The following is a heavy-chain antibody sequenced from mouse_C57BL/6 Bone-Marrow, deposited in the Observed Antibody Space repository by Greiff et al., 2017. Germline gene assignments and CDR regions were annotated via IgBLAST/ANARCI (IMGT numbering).Heavy chain of an antibody. D-gene: IGHD1-1*01. J-gene: IGHJ2*01. CDR3: ASLYYYGRGDY. V-gene: IGHV1-82*01. CDR2: IYPGDGDT. CDR1: GYEFNSSW. Sequence: QVQLQQSGPELVKPGASVKISCTASGYEFNSSWMNWVKQRPGKGLEWIGRIYPGDGDTNYNGKFKGKATLTADKSSSTAYMQLSSLTSEDAAVYFCASLYYYGRGDYWGQGTTLTVAS.